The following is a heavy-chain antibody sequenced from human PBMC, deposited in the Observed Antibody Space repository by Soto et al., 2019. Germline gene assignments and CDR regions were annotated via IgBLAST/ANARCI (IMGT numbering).Heavy chain of an antibody. CDR1: GFTFSSYG. V-gene: IGHV3-30*18. CDR3: AKDQTEYLLIADPAVAGTVDY. CDR2: ISYDGSNK. J-gene: IGHJ4*02. D-gene: IGHD6-19*01. Sequence: QVQLVESGGGVVQPGRSLRLSCAASGFTFSSYGMHWVRQAPGKGLEWVAVISYDGSNKYYADSVKGRFTISRDNSKNTLYLQMNSLRAEDTAVYYCAKDQTEYLLIADPAVAGTVDYWGQGTLVTVSS.